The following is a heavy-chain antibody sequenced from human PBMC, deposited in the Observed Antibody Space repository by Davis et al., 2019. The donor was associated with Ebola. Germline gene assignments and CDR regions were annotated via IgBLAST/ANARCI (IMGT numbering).Heavy chain of an antibody. D-gene: IGHD3-3*01. CDR2: INHSGST. CDR1: GFTFSDYY. Sequence: GSLRLSCAASGFTFSDYYMSWIRQPPGKGLEWIGEINHSGSTNYNPSLKSRVTISVDTSKNQFSLKLSSVTAADTAVYYCARGWNDFWSGYLDYWGQGTLVTVSS. J-gene: IGHJ4*02. CDR3: ARGWNDFWSGYLDY. V-gene: IGHV4-34*01.